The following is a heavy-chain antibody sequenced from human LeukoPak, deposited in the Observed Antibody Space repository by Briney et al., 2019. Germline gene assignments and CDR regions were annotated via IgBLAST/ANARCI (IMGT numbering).Heavy chain of an antibody. CDR3: AKDGGRFGLNYYDSSGYYGNYFDY. D-gene: IGHD3-22*01. CDR2: ISYDGSNK. Sequence: GGSLRLSCAASGFTFSSYGMHWVRQAPGKGLGWVAVISYDGSNKYYADSVKGRFTISRDNSKNTLYLQMNSLRAEDTAVYYCAKDGGRFGLNYYDSSGYYGNYFDYWGQGTLVTVSS. J-gene: IGHJ4*02. CDR1: GFTFSSYG. V-gene: IGHV3-30*18.